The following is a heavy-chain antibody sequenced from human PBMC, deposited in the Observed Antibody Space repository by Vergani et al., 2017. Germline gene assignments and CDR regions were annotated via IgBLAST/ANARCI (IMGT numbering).Heavy chain of an antibody. CDR1: GFTFSSYA. Sequence: EVQLLESGGGLVQPGGSLRLSCGASGFTFSSYAMTWVRQAPGKGLEWVSAISVSGGNTFYTDSVKGRFTISRDNSKDTLYLQMNSLRVEDKAIYYCAKARDPNCKGGNCYSYYYGLDLWGQGTTVTVSS. CDR2: ISVSGGNT. D-gene: IGHD2-15*01. V-gene: IGHV3-23*01. J-gene: IGHJ6*02. CDR3: AKARDPNCKGGNCYSYYYGLDL.